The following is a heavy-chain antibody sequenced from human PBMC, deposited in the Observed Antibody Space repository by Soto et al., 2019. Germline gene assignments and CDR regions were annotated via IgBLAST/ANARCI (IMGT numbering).Heavy chain of an antibody. CDR2: IYYSGST. J-gene: IGHJ3*02. CDR3: ARGPEWDKVVPAATRDAFDI. D-gene: IGHD2-2*01. Sequence: SETLSLTCTVSGGSISSSSYYWGWIRQPPGKGLKWIGSIYYSGSTYYNPSLKSRVTISVDTSKNQFSLKLSSVTAADTAVYYCARGPEWDKVVPAATRDAFDIWGQGTMVTVSS. CDR1: GGSISSSSYY. V-gene: IGHV4-39*01.